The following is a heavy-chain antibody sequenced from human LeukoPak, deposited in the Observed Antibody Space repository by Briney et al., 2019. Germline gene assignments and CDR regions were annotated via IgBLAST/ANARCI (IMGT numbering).Heavy chain of an antibody. D-gene: IGHD3-22*01. CDR2: IIPIFGTA. CDR1: GGTFSSYA. J-gene: IGHJ4*02. Sequence: ASVKVSCKASGGTFSSYAISWVRQAPGQGLEWMGGIIPIFGTANYAQKFQGRVTITADESTSTAYMELSSLRSEDTAVYYCARGLGSGYYEAVDFDYWGQGTLVTVSS. V-gene: IGHV1-69*01. CDR3: ARGLGSGYYEAVDFDY.